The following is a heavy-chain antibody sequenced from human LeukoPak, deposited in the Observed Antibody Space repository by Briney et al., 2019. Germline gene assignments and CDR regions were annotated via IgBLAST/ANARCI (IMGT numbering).Heavy chain of an antibody. CDR2: IYYWSKWYY. J-gene: IGHJ4*02. D-gene: IGHD1-7*01. V-gene: IGHV6-1*01. Sequence: SQTLSLTCAISGDSVPGSGVGWHWIRQSPSRGLEWLGKIYYWSKWYYDYAISVKSRIAITPDTSKNQFFVQLDSATPDDTAVLYCARSKNYAFDYWGPGALVTVSS. CDR3: ARSKNYAFDY. CDR1: GDSVPGSGVG.